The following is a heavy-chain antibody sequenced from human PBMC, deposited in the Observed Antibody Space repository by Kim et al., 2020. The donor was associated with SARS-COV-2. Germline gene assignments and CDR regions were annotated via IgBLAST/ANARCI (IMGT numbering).Heavy chain of an antibody. Sequence: GGSLRLSCAASGFTFSAYWMIWVRQAPGKGLEGVANIKQDGSEKNYVDSVKGRFTISRDNAKNSLYLHMNNLSVEDTAVYYCARALLSSEGYWGQGVLGT. CDR1: GFTFSAYW. D-gene: IGHD3-10*01. CDR3: ARALLSSEGY. V-gene: IGHV3-7*03. CDR2: IKQDGSEK. J-gene: IGHJ4*02.